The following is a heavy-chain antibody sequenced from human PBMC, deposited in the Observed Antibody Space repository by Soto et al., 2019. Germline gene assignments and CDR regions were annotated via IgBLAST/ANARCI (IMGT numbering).Heavy chain of an antibody. D-gene: IGHD3-9*01. Sequence: SVKVSCKASGGTFSSYAISWVRQAPGQGLEWMGGIIPIFGTANYAQKFQGRVTITADESTSTAYMELSRLRSDDTAVYYCASEGDILTGYYRGNWFDPWGQGTLVTVSS. CDR3: ASEGDILTGYYRGNWFDP. V-gene: IGHV1-69*13. CDR1: GGTFSSYA. CDR2: IIPIFGTA. J-gene: IGHJ5*02.